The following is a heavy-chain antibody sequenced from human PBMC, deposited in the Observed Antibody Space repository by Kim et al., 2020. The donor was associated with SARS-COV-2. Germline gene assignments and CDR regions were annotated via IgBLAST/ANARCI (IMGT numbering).Heavy chain of an antibody. V-gene: IGHV1-2*02. Sequence: NYAQKFQGRVTRTRDTSISTAYMELSRLRSDDTAVYYCAAYYDILTGYSDWGQGTLVTVSS. CDR3: AAYYDILTGYSD. D-gene: IGHD3-9*01. J-gene: IGHJ4*02.